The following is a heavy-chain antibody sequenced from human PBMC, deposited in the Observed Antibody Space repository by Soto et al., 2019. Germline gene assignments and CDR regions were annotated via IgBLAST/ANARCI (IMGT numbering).Heavy chain of an antibody. J-gene: IGHJ6*02. CDR2: IIPISGTA. D-gene: IGHD2-2*01. Sequence: QVQLVQSGAEVKKPGSSVKVSCKASGGTFSSYAISWVRQAPGQGLEWMGGIIPISGTANYAQKFQGRVTITADESTSTGYRELRSLRSEDTAVYYCARSQGSSTSLEIYYYYYYGMDVWGQGTTVTVSS. CDR1: GGTFSSYA. CDR3: ARSQGSSTSLEIYYYYYYGMDV. V-gene: IGHV1-69*01.